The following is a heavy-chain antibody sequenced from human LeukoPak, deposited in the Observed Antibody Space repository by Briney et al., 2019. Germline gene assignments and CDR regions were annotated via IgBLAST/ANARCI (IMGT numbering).Heavy chain of an antibody. J-gene: IGHJ4*02. Sequence: GGSLRLSCAASGFTFSSYCMNWVRQAPGKGLEWVSSVNTTSNYVYYADSVKGRFTISRDNAKNSLYLQMNSLRAEDTAVYYSARYGAHPFDYWGQGTLVPVSS. CDR1: GFTFSSYC. CDR2: VNTTSNYV. CDR3: ARYGAHPFDY. D-gene: IGHD4-17*01. V-gene: IGHV3-21*01.